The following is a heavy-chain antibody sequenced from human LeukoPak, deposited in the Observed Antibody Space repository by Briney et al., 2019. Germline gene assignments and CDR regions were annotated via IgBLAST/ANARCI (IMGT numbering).Heavy chain of an antibody. V-gene: IGHV3-23*01. CDR2: LSGSGDTT. CDR3: AKDQDSMVRGIIWMNNWFDP. Sequence: GGSLRLSCAASGFTFSSYAMSWVRQAPGKGLEWVSALSGSGDTTYYADSVKGRFTISRDNSKNTLYLQMNSRRAEDTAVYYCAKDQDSMVRGIIWMNNWFDPWGQGTLVTVSS. J-gene: IGHJ5*02. CDR1: GFTFSSYA. D-gene: IGHD3-10*01.